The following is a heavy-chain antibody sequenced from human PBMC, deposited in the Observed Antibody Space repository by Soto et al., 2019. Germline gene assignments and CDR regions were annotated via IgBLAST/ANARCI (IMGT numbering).Heavy chain of an antibody. J-gene: IGHJ6*02. CDR1: GFTFSSYA. V-gene: IGHV3-23*01. Sequence: GGSLRLSCAASGFTFSSYAMSWVRQAPGKGLEWVSAISGSGGSTYYADSVKGRFTISRDNSKNTLYLQMNSLRAEDTAVYYCAKGGLFPHIVVVPAALKDDYYYYGMDVGGQGTTVTVSS. CDR3: AKGGLFPHIVVVPAALKDDYYYYGMDV. D-gene: IGHD2-2*01. CDR2: ISGSGGST.